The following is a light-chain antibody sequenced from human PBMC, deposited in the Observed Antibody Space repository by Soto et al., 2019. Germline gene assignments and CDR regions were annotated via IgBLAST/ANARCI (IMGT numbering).Light chain of an antibody. Sequence: QVTQAPSSLCASVGDRVTITCRASQGIRNALGWYQQKPGKAPKFLIYDASNLESGVPSRFSGSASGTEFTLTISSLQPDDFATYYCQQYDNYPLTFGGGTKVDIK. CDR1: QGIRNA. J-gene: IGKJ4*01. CDR2: DAS. V-gene: IGKV1D-13*01. CDR3: QQYDNYPLT.